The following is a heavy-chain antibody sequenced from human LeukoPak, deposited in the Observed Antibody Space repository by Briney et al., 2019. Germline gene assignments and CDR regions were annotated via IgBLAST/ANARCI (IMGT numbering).Heavy chain of an antibody. J-gene: IGHJ4*02. CDR3: AREWYPFDY. CDR1: GFTFSSYE. D-gene: IGHD2-15*01. V-gene: IGHV3-21*01. CDR2: ISSTSNYI. Sequence: PGGSLRLSCAASGFTFSSYEMNWVRQAPGKGLEWVSSISSTSNYIYYADSVKGRFTISRDNAKNSLYLQMNSLRAEDTAVYYCAREWYPFDYWGQGTLVTVSS.